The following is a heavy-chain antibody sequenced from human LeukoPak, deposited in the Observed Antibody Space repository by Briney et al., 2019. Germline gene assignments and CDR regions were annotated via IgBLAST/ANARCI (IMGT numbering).Heavy chain of an antibody. V-gene: IGHV4-31*03. CDR1: GDSISGQGYY. CDR3: AEVYNSFGELSGFDY. CDR2: IHHSGST. J-gene: IGHJ4*02. D-gene: IGHD3-10*01. Sequence: PSETLSLTCTVSGDSISGQGYYWNWIRQHPVKGLEWMGYIHHSGSTYYNPSLGSRITMSVDTSKNQFSLKLTSMTAADAAVYYCAEVYNSFGELSGFDYWGQGALVTVSS.